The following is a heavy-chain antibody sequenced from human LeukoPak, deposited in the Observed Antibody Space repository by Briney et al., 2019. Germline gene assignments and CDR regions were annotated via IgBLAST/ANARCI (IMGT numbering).Heavy chain of an antibody. Sequence: PSETLSLTCVVYGGSFSGYYWRWIRQPPGKGLEWIGEINHRGSTNYNPSLKSRVTISVDTSKNQFSLKLSSVTAADTAVYYCARQRLSSSWPFDYWGQGTLVTVSS. CDR3: ARQRLSSSWPFDY. V-gene: IGHV4-34*01. CDR2: INHRGST. J-gene: IGHJ4*02. CDR1: GGSFSGYY. D-gene: IGHD6-13*01.